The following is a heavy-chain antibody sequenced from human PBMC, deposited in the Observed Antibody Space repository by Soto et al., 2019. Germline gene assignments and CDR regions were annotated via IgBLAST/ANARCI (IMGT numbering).Heavy chain of an antibody. CDR1: GYSFTSYW. Sequence: PGESLKISCKGSGYSFTSYWISWVRQMPGKGLEWMGRIDPSDAYTNYGPSFQGHVTISADKSISTAYLQWSSLKASDTAMYYCARRSGYDFYYYGMDVWGQGTTVTVSS. J-gene: IGHJ6*02. CDR3: ARRSGYDFYYYGMDV. D-gene: IGHD5-12*01. V-gene: IGHV5-10-1*01. CDR2: IDPSDAYT.